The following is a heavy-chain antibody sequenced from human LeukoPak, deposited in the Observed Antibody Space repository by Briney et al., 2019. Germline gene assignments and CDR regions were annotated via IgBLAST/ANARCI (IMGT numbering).Heavy chain of an antibody. D-gene: IGHD3-22*01. J-gene: IGHJ6*02. CDR3: ARDDLVDSSAQPYYYGMDV. Sequence: PSETLSLTCTVSGGSISSSSYYWGWIRQPPGKGLEWIGSIYYSGSTYYNPSLKSRVTISVDTSKNQFSLKLSSVTAADTAVYYCARDDLVDSSAQPYYYGMDVWGQGTTVTVSS. CDR1: GGSISSSSYY. CDR2: IYYSGST. V-gene: IGHV4-39*07.